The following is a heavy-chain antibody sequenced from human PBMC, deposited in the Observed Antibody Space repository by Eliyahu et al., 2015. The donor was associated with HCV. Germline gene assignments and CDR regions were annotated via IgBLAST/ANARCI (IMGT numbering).Heavy chain of an antibody. D-gene: IGHD3-9*01. CDR1: GFXVSSNY. CDR3: ARDVVRYFMMPPKYGMDV. CDR2: IYSGGST. J-gene: IGHJ6*02. V-gene: IGHV3-53*01. Sequence: EVQLVESGGGLIQPGGSLRLSCAASGFXVSSNYMSWVRQAPGKGLEWVSVIYSGGSTYYADSVKGRFTISRDNSKNTLYLQMNSLRAEDTAVYYCARDVVRYFMMPPKYGMDVWGQGTTVTVSS.